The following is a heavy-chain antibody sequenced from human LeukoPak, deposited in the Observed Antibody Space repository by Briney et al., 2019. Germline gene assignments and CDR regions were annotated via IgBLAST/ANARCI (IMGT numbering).Heavy chain of an antibody. CDR3: ARDLASGSYPPPHFDY. D-gene: IGHD1-26*01. CDR1: GFTFSSYS. J-gene: IGHJ4*02. V-gene: IGHV3-21*01. CDR2: ISSSSSYI. Sequence: PGGSLRLSCAASGFTFSSYSMNWVRQAPGKGLEWVSSISSSSSYIYYADSVKGRFTISRDNAKNSLYLQMNSLRAEDTAVYYCARDLASGSYPPPHFDYWGQGTLVTVSS.